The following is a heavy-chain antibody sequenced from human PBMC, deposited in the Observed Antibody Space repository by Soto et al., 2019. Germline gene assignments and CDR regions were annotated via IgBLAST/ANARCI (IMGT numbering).Heavy chain of an antibody. D-gene: IGHD6-13*01. CDR1: GFIFSTYN. V-gene: IGHV3-30*14. J-gene: IGHJ4*02. CDR3: ARDRGYSSSWYLDY. CDR2: ISYDGNTK. Sequence: GGSLRLSCAASGFIFSTYNMHWVRQAPGKGLEWVAIISYDGNTKHYADSVKGRFTISRDNSKNTLYLQMNSLRAEDTAVYYCARDRGYSSSWYLDYWGQGTLVTVSS.